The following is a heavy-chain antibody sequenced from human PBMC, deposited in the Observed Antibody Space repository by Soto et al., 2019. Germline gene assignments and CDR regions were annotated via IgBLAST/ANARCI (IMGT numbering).Heavy chain of an antibody. J-gene: IGHJ4*02. CDR2: VYPADSDT. V-gene: IGHV5-51*01. CDR1: GYRFTTYW. CDR3: ARLRDCSGGSCSLEPFDY. Sequence: RGESLKISCKGSGYRFTTYWIAWVRQMPGKGLEWMGSVYPADSDTRYSPSFQGQATISADKSISTAYLQWSSLKASDTSIYYCARLRDCSGGSCSLEPFDYWGQGTLVTVSS. D-gene: IGHD2-15*01.